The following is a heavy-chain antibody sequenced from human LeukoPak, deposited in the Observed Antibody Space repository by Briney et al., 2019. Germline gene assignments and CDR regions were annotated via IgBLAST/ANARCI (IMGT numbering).Heavy chain of an antibody. Sequence: SETLSLTCTISGGSISSYYWSWIRQPPGKGLEWIGYIYYSGSTNYNPSLKSRVTISVDTSKNQFSLKLRSVTAADTAVYFCARVPPYYYDSSGHFASAFDIWGQGTMVTVSS. D-gene: IGHD3-22*01. CDR2: IYYSGST. CDR1: GGSISSYY. J-gene: IGHJ3*02. CDR3: ARVPPYYYDSSGHFASAFDI. V-gene: IGHV4-59*01.